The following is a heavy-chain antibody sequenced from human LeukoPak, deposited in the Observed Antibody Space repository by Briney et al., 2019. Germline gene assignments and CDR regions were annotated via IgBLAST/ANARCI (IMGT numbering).Heavy chain of an antibody. V-gene: IGHV1-46*01. Sequence: ASVKVFCKASGYTFSSNYMNWVRQAPGQGLEWMGIINPSGGRTTYAQKFQGRVTMTSDTSTSTVYMELSSLRSEDTAIYYCARGHEVIQSGDYMDVWGKGTTVTVAS. J-gene: IGHJ6*03. CDR3: ARGHEVIQSGDYMDV. CDR2: INPSGGRT. D-gene: IGHD1-26*01. CDR1: GYTFSSNY.